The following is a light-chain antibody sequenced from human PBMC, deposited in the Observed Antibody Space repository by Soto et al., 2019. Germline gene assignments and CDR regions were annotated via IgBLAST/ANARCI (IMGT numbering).Light chain of an antibody. J-gene: IGLJ2*01. CDR3: NSYTTSSTLVV. Sequence: QSALTQPASVSGSPGQSITISCTETSSDVGGYKFVSWYQQHPGKAPKLIIYEVSNRPSGVSNRFSASKSGNTASLTISGLQAEDEADYYCNSYTTSSTLVVFGGGTKVTVL. CDR1: SSDVGGYKF. V-gene: IGLV2-14*01. CDR2: EVS.